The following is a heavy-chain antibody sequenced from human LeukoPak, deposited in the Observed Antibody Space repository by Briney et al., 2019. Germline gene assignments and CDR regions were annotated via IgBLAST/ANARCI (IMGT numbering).Heavy chain of an antibody. CDR1: GFTFSTYA. CDR2: ISSSSAI. J-gene: IGHJ4*02. Sequence: GGSLRLSCAASGFTFSTYAMKWVRQAPGKGLEWVSYISSSSAIYYADSMRGRFTISRDNAKNSLYLQMNSLRAEDTAVYYCARDNWGPDYWGQGILVTVSS. D-gene: IGHD7-27*01. V-gene: IGHV3-48*04. CDR3: ARDNWGPDY.